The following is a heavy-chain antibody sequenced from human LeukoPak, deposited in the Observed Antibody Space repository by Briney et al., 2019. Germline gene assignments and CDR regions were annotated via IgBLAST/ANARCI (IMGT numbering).Heavy chain of an antibody. CDR3: ARDKITYYYDSSGYYYFDY. Sequence: PGGSLRLSCAVSGFTFSSYSMNWVRQAPGKGLEWVSSISSSRSHIYYANSVKGRFTISRDNAKNSLYLQMNSLRAEDTAVYYCARDKITYYYDSSGYYYFDYWGQGTLVTVSS. CDR2: ISSSRSHI. V-gene: IGHV3-21*01. D-gene: IGHD3-22*01. CDR1: GFTFSSYS. J-gene: IGHJ4*02.